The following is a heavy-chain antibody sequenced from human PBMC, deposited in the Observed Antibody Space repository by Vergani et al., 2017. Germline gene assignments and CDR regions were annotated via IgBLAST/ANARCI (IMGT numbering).Heavy chain of an antibody. D-gene: IGHD3-3*01. CDR1: GYTFTSYG. CDR2: ISAYNGNT. J-gene: IGHJ5*02. Sequence: QVQLVQSGAEVKKPGASVKVSCKASGYTFTSYGISWVRQAPGQGLEWMGWISAYNGNTNYAQKLQGRVTMTTDTSTGTAYMEPRSLRSDDTAVYSCATDRYYDFWSGYLNWFDPWGQGTLVTVSS. CDR3: ATDRYYDFWSGYLNWFDP. V-gene: IGHV1-18*01.